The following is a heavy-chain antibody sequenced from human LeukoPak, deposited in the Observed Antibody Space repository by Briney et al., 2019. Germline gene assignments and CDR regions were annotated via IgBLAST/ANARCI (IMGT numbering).Heavy chain of an antibody. CDR1: GFTFSSYE. CDR3: AKSTPDGYHYYYYMDV. Sequence: GGSLRLSCAASGFTFSSYEMNWVRQAPGKGLEWVSYISSSGSTIYYADSVKGRFTISRDNSKNTLYLQMNSLRAEDTAVYYCAKSTPDGYHYYYYMDVWGKGTTVTVS. J-gene: IGHJ6*03. V-gene: IGHV3-48*03. D-gene: IGHD5-24*01. CDR2: ISSSGSTI.